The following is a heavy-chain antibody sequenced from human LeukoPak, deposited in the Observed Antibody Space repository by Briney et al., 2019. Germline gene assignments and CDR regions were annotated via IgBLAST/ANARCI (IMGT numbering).Heavy chain of an antibody. CDR2: INPSGGST. CDR3: ARAIAPWNYGDY. CDR1: GYTFTSYY. J-gene: IGHJ4*02. Sequence: ASVTVSCTASGYTFTSYYMHWVRQAPGQGLEWMGIINPSGGSTSYAQKFQGRVTMTRDTSTSTVYMELSSLRSEDTAVYYCARAIAPWNYGDYWGQGTLVTVSS. V-gene: IGHV1-46*01. D-gene: IGHD1-7*01.